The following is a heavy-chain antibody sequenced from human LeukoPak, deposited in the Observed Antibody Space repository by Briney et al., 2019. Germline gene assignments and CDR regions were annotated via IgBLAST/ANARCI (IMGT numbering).Heavy chain of an antibody. CDR2: ISAYNGNT. V-gene: IGHV1-18*01. CDR1: GYTFTSYG. D-gene: IGHD4-23*01. CDR3: ARDNSVEDTAWWFDP. Sequence: ASVKVSCKASGYTFTSYGISWVRQAPGQGLEWMGWISAYNGNTNYAQKFQGRVTMTRDMSTSTDYMELSSLRSEVTAAYYCARDNSVEDTAWWFDPWGQGTLVTVSS. J-gene: IGHJ5*02.